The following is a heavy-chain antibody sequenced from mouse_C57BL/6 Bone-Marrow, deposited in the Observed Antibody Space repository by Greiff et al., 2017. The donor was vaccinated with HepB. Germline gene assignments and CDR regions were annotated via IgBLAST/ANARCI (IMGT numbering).Heavy chain of an antibody. J-gene: IGHJ3*01. Sequence: QVQLQQSGAELARPGASVKLSCKASGYTFTSYGISWVKQRPGQGLEWIGEIYPRSGNTYYNEKFKGKATLTADKSSSTAYMELRSLTSEDSAVYFCARSSIYYDYGDVTWFAYWGQGTPVTVSA. CDR2: IYPRSGNT. D-gene: IGHD2-4*01. V-gene: IGHV1-81*01. CDR3: ARSSIYYDYGDVTWFAY. CDR1: GYTFTSYG.